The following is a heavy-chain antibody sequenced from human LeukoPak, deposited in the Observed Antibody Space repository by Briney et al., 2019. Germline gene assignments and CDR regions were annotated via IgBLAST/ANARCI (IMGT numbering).Heavy chain of an antibody. Sequence: SETLSLTCTVSGASISSHYWNWIRQPPGKGLEWIGEINHSGSTNYNPSLKSRVTISVDTSKNQFSLKLSSVTAADTAVYYCASLWPYQLSAFDIWGQGTMVTVSS. CDR3: ASLWPYQLSAFDI. D-gene: IGHD2-2*01. CDR1: GASISSHY. V-gene: IGHV4-34*01. J-gene: IGHJ3*02. CDR2: INHSGST.